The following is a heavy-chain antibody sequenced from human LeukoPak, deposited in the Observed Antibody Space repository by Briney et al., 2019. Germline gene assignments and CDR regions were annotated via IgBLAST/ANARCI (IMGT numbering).Heavy chain of an antibody. CDR1: GYTFTSYG. D-gene: IGHD4-17*01. CDR3: ARATVTTTFDAFDI. CDR2: ISAYNGNT. Sequence: ASVKVSCKASGYTFTSYGISWVRQAPGQGLEWMGWISAYNGNTKYAQKLQGRVTMHTDTSTSTAYMELRSLRSDDTAVYYCARATVTTTFDAFDIWGQGTMVTVSS. V-gene: IGHV1-18*01. J-gene: IGHJ3*02.